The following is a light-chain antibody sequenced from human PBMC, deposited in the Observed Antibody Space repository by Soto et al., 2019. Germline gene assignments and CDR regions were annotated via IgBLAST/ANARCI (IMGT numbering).Light chain of an antibody. CDR2: GAS. CDR3: PQYGSTPKT. CDR1: LSLRSSY. V-gene: IGKV3-20*01. Sequence: EIVLTQSPGTLSLSPGERATLSCRASLSLRSSYLAWFQQKPGQAPRLLIYGASSRATGIPDRFSGSESGTDFTLTISRLEPEDFAVYYCPQYGSTPKTFGLGTKLEIK. J-gene: IGKJ2*01.